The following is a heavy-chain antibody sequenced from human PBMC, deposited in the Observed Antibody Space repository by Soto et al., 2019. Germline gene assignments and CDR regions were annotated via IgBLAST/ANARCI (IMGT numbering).Heavy chain of an antibody. CDR1: GLTFSSYG. J-gene: IGHJ4*02. D-gene: IGHD5-18*01. Sequence: PGGSLRLSCAASGLTFSSYGMHWVRQAPGKGLEWVAVISYDGSNKYYADSVKGRFTISRDNSKNTLYLQMNSLRAEDTAVYYCAKDPFLDTAIVGPQPYYFDYWCQGTLVTVSS. CDR3: AKDPFLDTAIVGPQPYYFDY. CDR2: ISYDGSNK. V-gene: IGHV3-30*18.